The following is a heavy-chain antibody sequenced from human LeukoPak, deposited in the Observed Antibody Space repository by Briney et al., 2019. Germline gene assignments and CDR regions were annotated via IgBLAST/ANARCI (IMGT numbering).Heavy chain of an antibody. J-gene: IGHJ5*02. Sequence: GGSLTLSCAASGFTFSSYGMRWVRQAPGKGLEWVAVISYDGSNRYYADSVKGRFTISRDTSKNTLYLQMNSLRAEDTAVYYCAKTRSRNMITFGGVENWFDPWGQGTLVTVSS. V-gene: IGHV3-30*19. CDR2: ISYDGSNR. CDR3: AKTRSRNMITFGGVENWFDP. D-gene: IGHD3-16*01. CDR1: GFTFSSYG.